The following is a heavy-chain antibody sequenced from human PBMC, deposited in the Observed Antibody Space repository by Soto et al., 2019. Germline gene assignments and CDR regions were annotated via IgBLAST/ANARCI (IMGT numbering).Heavy chain of an antibody. Sequence: QVQLVESGGGVAQPGRSLRLSCAASGFTFSSYGMHWVRQAPGKGLEWVAVIWYDGSNKYYADSVKGRFTISRDNSTNTLYLQMNSLRAEDTAVSYCERDTDSYGMDVWGQGTTVTVSS. CDR1: GFTFSSYG. CDR3: ERDTDSYGMDV. D-gene: IGHD4-4*01. J-gene: IGHJ6*02. V-gene: IGHV3-33*01. CDR2: IWYDGSNK.